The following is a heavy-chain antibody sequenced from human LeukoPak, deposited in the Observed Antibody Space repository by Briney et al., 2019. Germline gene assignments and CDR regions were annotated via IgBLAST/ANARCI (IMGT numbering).Heavy chain of an antibody. CDR3: ARDFFGGRWLPAKPPDF. J-gene: IGHJ4*02. V-gene: IGHV3-23*01. Sequence: PGGSLRLSCAASGFTFSSYWMHWVRQAPGKGLVWVSAISGSGGTTSYADFVKGRFTISRDNSKNTLYLQMSSLRAEDTAAYYCARDFFGGRWLPAKPPDFWGQGTLVIVSS. CDR1: GFTFSSYW. CDR2: ISGSGGTT. D-gene: IGHD3-16*01.